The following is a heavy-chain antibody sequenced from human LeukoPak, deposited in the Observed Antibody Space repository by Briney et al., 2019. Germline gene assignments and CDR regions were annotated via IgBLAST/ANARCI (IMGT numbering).Heavy chain of an antibody. D-gene: IGHD3-16*02. CDR2: IKQDGSEK. Sequence: GGSLRLSCAASAFTFSSYWMSWVCQAPGKGLEWVANIKQDGSEKYYVDSVKGRFTISRDNAKNSLYLQMNNLRAEDTAVYYCAKVQDYVWGSYRSSQEYFQHWGQGTLVTVSS. CDR1: AFTFSSYW. CDR3: AKVQDYVWGSYRSSQEYFQH. V-gene: IGHV3-7*03. J-gene: IGHJ1*01.